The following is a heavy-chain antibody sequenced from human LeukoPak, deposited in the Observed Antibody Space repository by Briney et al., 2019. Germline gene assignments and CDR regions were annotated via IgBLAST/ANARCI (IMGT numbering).Heavy chain of an antibody. V-gene: IGHV3-23*01. CDR1: GFTFSNYG. J-gene: IGHJ3*02. D-gene: IGHD4-17*01. CDR3: AKDQYGEAFDI. CDR2: ISGSGSAT. Sequence: PGGSLRLSCAASGFTFSNYGMHWVRQAPGKGLEWVLAISGSGSATYYADSVKGRFTISRDNSKNTLYLQMNSLRAEDTAVYYCAKDQYGEAFDIWGPGTMVTVSS.